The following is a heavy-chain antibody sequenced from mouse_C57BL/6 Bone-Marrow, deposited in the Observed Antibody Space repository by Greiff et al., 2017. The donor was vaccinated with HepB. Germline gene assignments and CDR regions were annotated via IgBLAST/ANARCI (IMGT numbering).Heavy chain of an antibody. V-gene: IGHV1-77*01. Sequence: VQLQQSGAELVKPGASVKISCKASGYTFTDYYINWVKQRPGQGLEWIGKIGPGSGSTYYNEKFKGKATLTADKSSSTAYMQLSSLTSEVSAVYFCARSGGNYVHYYAMDYWGQGTSVTISS. CDR3: ARSGGNYVHYYAMDY. D-gene: IGHD2-1*01. CDR1: GYTFTDYY. CDR2: IGPGSGST. J-gene: IGHJ4*01.